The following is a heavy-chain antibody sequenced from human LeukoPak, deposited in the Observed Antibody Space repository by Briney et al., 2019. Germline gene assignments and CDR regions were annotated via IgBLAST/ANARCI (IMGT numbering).Heavy chain of an antibody. CDR3: AKDIVGSAMTGIDY. J-gene: IGHJ4*02. Sequence: GGSLRLSCAASGFDFDDYAMQWVRQAPGKGLEWVSGISWNSNTKGYADSVKGRFTISRDDAKHSLYLQMDSLRPEDTALYYCAKDIVGSAMTGIDYWGQGTLVTVSS. CDR2: ISWNSNTK. D-gene: IGHD1-1*01. V-gene: IGHV3-9*01. CDR1: GFDFDDYA.